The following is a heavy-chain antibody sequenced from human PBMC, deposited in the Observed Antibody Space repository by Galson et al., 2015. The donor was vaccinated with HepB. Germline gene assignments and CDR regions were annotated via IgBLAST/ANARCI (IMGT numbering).Heavy chain of an antibody. V-gene: IGHV3-48*02. CDR1: GFTFSSYS. Sequence: SLRLSCAASGFTFSSYSMNWVRQAPGKGLEWVSYISSSSSSIYYADSVKGRFTISRDNAKNALFLQMNSLRDEDTAVYYCARDTATGRIHWFDPWGQGTLVTVSS. CDR3: ARDTATGRIHWFDP. J-gene: IGHJ5*02. D-gene: IGHD1-14*01. CDR2: ISSSSSSI.